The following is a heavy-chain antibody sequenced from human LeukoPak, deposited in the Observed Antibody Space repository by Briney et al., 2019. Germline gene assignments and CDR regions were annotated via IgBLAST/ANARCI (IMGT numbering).Heavy chain of an antibody. J-gene: IGHJ4*02. CDR3: ARLDTSGYFGY. CDR2: IYPGDSET. Sequence: GESLKISCKGSGYSFTSYWIVWVRQMPGKGLEWMGIIYPGDSETRYSPSFQGQVTISADKSISTAYLQWNSLKASDTAMYYCARLDTSGYFGYWGQGTLVTVSS. D-gene: IGHD3-22*01. V-gene: IGHV5-51*01. CDR1: GYSFTSYW.